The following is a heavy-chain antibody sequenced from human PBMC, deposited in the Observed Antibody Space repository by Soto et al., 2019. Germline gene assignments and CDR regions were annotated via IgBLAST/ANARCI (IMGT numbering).Heavy chain of an antibody. CDR1: GYSITAGGYY. J-gene: IGHJ5*02. CDR3: ARMYSSGSGWFHP. Sequence: SETLSLTCFVSGYSITAGGYYWSWIRRHPGKGLEWIGSFYSSGSIIYNPSLRSRVSISGDTSSNQFSMSLTSVTAADTARYYCARMYSSGSGWFHPWGQGTLVTVSS. D-gene: IGHD6-19*01. V-gene: IGHV4-31*03. CDR2: FYSSGSI.